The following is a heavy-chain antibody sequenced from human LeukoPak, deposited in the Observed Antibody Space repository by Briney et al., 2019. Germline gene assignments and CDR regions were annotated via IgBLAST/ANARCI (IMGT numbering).Heavy chain of an antibody. J-gene: IGHJ4*02. Sequence: GGSLRLSCVDSGFIFSNYVMSWVRQAPGKGLEWVSAISGSGGSTYYADSVKGRFTISRDNSKNTLYLHMNSLRAEDTAVYYCAKFGYSSSIWGQGTLVTVSS. CDR3: AKFGYSSSI. V-gene: IGHV3-23*01. CDR2: ISGSGGST. CDR1: GFIFSNYV. D-gene: IGHD6-13*01.